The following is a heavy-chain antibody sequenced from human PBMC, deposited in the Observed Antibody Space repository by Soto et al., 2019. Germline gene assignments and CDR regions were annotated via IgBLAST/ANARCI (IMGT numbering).Heavy chain of an antibody. CDR1: GYTFTGYY. D-gene: IGHD2-15*01. CDR3: ASQYCSGGSCYSSWFDP. CDR2: INPNSGGT. J-gene: IGHJ5*02. V-gene: IGHV1-2*02. Sequence: ASLKVSCKASGYTFTGYYMHWVRQAPGQGLEWMGWINPNSGGTNYAQKFQGRVTMTRDASISTAYMELSRLRSDDTAVYYCASQYCSGGSCYSSWFDPWGQGTLVTVSS.